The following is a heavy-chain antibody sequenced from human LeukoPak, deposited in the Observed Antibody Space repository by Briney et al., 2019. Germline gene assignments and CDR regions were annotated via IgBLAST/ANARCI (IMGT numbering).Heavy chain of an antibody. V-gene: IGHV3-23*01. D-gene: IGHD5-18*01. CDR1: GFTFSSYA. CDR2: ISGSGGST. J-gene: IGHJ4*02. CDR3: AKDSHSYGSSYYFDY. Sequence: GGSLRLSCAASGFTFSSYAMSWVRQAPGKGLEWVSAISGSGGSTYYADSVKGRFTISRDNSKNTLYLQMNSLRAEDTAVYYCAKDSHSYGSSYYFDYWGQGTLVTVSS.